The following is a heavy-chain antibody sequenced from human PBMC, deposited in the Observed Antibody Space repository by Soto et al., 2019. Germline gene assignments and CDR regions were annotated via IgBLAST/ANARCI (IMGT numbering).Heavy chain of an antibody. J-gene: IGHJ5*02. CDR2: MNPNSGNT. CDR3: ARRGVDIVVVVDAFWXDP. Sequence: ASVKVSCKASGYTFTSYDINWVRQATGQGLEWMGWMNPNSGNTGYAQKFQGRVTMTRNTSISTAYMELSSLRSEDTAVYYCARRGVDIVVVVDAFWXDPWGQGTLVTVS. V-gene: IGHV1-8*01. CDR1: GYTFTSYD. D-gene: IGHD2-15*01.